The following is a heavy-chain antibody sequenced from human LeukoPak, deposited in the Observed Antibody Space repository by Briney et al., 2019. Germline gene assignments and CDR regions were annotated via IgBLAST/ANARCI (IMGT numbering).Heavy chain of an antibody. V-gene: IGHV3-53*01. J-gene: IGHJ3*02. Sequence: GGSLRLSCAASGYTVSSNYMSWVRQAPAKGLEWVSVIYSGGSTYYADSVKGRFTISRDNSKNTLYLQMNSLRAEVTAVYYCARDDNSGYPIWGQGTMVTVSS. CDR1: GYTVSSNY. D-gene: IGHD3-22*01. CDR2: IYSGGST. CDR3: ARDDNSGYPI.